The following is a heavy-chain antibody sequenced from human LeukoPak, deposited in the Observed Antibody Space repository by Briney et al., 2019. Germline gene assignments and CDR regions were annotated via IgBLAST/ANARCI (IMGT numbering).Heavy chain of an antibody. CDR3: ARVYYYARAFDI. J-gene: IGHJ3*02. Sequence: GGSLRLSCVASGFSFNTYWMSWVRQAPGKGLEWVANIKQDGSEQYYVDSVKGRFTISRDNSNNTLYLQMNSLRAEDTAVYYCARVYYYARAFDIWGQGTMVTVSS. CDR2: IKQDGSEQ. V-gene: IGHV3-7*03. D-gene: IGHD3-10*02. CDR1: GFSFNTYW.